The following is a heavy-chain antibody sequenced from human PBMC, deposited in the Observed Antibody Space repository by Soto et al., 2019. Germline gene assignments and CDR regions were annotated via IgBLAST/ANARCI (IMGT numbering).Heavy chain of an antibody. V-gene: IGHV3-23*01. J-gene: IGHJ4*02. D-gene: IGHD6-13*01. Sequence: GGSLRLSCAASGFAFESFVMSLVRQAPGKGLEWVSVISGSDGSTYYADSVKGRFTVSRDNSKNTLNLQMNSLRAEDTAVYYCARRSSSWYFDYWGQGTLVTVSS. CDR1: GFAFESFV. CDR3: ARRSSSWYFDY. CDR2: ISGSDGST.